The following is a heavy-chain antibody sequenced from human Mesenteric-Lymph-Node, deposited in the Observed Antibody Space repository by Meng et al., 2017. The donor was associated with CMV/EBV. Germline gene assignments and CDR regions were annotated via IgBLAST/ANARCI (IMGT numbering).Heavy chain of an antibody. D-gene: IGHD2-2*01. CDR1: GFTFSTYW. CDR2: INTDGSTT. V-gene: IGHV3-74*01. Sequence: GGSLRLSCAASGFTFSTYWMHWVRQAPGKGLVWVSRINTDGSTTSYADSVKGRFTISRDNSKNTLDLQMNSLSAEDTAVYYCARLRGGGCSSTTCSNAFDIWGQGTMVTVSS. J-gene: IGHJ3*02. CDR3: ARLRGGGCSSTTCSNAFDI.